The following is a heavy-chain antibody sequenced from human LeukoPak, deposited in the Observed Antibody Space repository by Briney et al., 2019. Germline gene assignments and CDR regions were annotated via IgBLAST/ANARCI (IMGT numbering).Heavy chain of an antibody. CDR1: GCSISSYY. V-gene: IGHV4-4*07. CDR2: IYSSGST. Sequence: KPSETLSLTCTVSGCSISSYYWSWIRQPAGKGLEWIGRIYSSGSTNYNPSLKSRVTMSEDPSHNQYSLKVSSVTAADTAVYYCARDLDTRTRYCSSTRCYTAFDIWGQGTMVTVSS. J-gene: IGHJ3*02. D-gene: IGHD2-2*02. CDR3: ARDLDTRTRYCSSTRCYTAFDI.